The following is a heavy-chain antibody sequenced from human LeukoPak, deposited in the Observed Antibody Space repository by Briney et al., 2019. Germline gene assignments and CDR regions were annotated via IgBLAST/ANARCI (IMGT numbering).Heavy chain of an antibody. CDR2: IYRDRSTT. CDR1: GFTFSRYW. D-gene: IGHD6-6*01. V-gene: IGHV3-74*01. CDR3: GRGGSSRFAGLY. Sequence: PGGSLRLSRAASGFTFSRYWMHWVRQAPGKGLVWVSRIYRDRSTTTYADSARGRFAISRDNARNTLYLQMNSLRAEDTAVFYCGRGGSSRFAGLYWGQGTLVTVSS. J-gene: IGHJ4*02.